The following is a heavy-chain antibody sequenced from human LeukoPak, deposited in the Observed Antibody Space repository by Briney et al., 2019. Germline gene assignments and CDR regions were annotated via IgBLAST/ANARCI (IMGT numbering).Heavy chain of an antibody. CDR1: GDSVSSLNGA. J-gene: IGHJ4*02. Sequence: SQTLSLTCAISGDSVSSLNGAWNWIRQSPSRGREWLGRTYYRSKGYSDYAASMRCRISINAYTSKNQFCLELKPGNPVCTPVDYCARDVGNSGWYTFDYWGQGTLVTVSS. D-gene: IGHD6-19*01. V-gene: IGHV6-1*01. CDR3: ARDVGNSGWYTFDY. CDR2: TYYRSKGYS.